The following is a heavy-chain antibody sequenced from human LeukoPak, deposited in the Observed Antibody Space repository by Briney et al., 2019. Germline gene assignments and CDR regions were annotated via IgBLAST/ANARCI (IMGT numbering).Heavy chain of an antibody. V-gene: IGHV5-51*01. CDR3: ARGPGIAVAGNYFDY. D-gene: IGHD6-19*01. Sequence: GESLKISCKGSGYSFTSYWIGWVRQMPGKGLEWMGIIYPGDSDTSYSPSFQGQVTISADKSISTAYLQWSSLKASDTAMYYCARGPGIAVAGNYFDYWGQGTLVTVSS. CDR1: GYSFTSYW. CDR2: IYPGDSDT. J-gene: IGHJ4*02.